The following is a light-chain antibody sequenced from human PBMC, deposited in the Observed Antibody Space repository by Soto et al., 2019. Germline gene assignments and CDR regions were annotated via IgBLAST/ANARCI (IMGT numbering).Light chain of an antibody. V-gene: IGLV6-57*01. J-gene: IGLJ2*01. CDR2: EDD. CDR1: SGNIVSNY. Sequence: FMLTQPHSVSGSPGKTVTISCTRSSGNIVSNYVQWYQQRPGSSPTTVIFEDDDRPSGVPDRFSASLDTSTNSASLTISGLKPEDEADYYCQSYDADILIFGGGTKLTVL. CDR3: QSYDADILI.